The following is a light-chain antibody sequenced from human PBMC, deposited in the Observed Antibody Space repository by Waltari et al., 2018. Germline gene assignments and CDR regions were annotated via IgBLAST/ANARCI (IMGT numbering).Light chain of an antibody. CDR3: QQYNEWPPIST. V-gene: IGKV3-15*01. Sequence: EIVVTQSPATLSVSPGDGATLSCRASETIKTNLAWYQHKPGQAPRLLIYDAPTRATGIPARFSGSGSGTEFTLTISSLQSEDFAIYFCQQYNEWPPISTFGQGTNLEIK. J-gene: IGKJ2*01. CDR2: DAP. CDR1: ETIKTN.